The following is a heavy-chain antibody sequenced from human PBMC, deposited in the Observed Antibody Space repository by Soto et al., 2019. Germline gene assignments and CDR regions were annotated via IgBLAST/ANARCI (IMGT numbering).Heavy chain of an antibody. CDR2: IYSGGST. CDR1: GFTVSSNY. V-gene: IGHV3-53*01. J-gene: IGHJ6*02. D-gene: IGHD6-6*01. CDR3: ARDSRVRTYSSSSGSLGSLYYYYGMDV. Sequence: HPGWSLRLSCAASGFTVSSNYMSWVRQAPGKGLEWVSVIYSGGSTYYADSVKGRFTISRDNSKNTLYLQMNSLRAEDTAVYYCARDSRVRTYSSSSGSLGSLYYYYGMDVWGQGTTVTVSS.